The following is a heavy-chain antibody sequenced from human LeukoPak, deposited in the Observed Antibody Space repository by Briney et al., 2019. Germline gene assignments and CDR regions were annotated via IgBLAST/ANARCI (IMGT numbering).Heavy chain of an antibody. CDR3: AKDRTMIVGGVDY. J-gene: IGHJ4*02. CDR1: GFTFSRYG. CDR2: IRYDRSET. Sequence: PGGSLRLSCAASGFTFSRYGMHWVRQAPGKGLEWVAFIRYDRSETYYADSVKGRFTISRDNSKNILYLQMNSLRPEDTAVYYCAKDRTMIVGGVDYWGQGTLVTVSS. D-gene: IGHD3-22*01. V-gene: IGHV3-30*02.